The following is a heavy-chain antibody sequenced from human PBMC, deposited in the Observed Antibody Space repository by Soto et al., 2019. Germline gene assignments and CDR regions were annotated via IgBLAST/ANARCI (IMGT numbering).Heavy chain of an antibody. CDR2: SRDEAQGYST. Sequence: GGSLRLSCAASGFSLSDHYIDWVRQAPGKGLEWVGRSRDEAQGYSTEYAASVKGRFTTSRDDSKNSVLLQMNSLKTEDTAVYYCARDYYDSSGLGYFDYWGQGTLVTVSS. J-gene: IGHJ4*02. V-gene: IGHV3-72*01. CDR1: GFSLSDHY. CDR3: ARDYYDSSGLGYFDY. D-gene: IGHD3-22*01.